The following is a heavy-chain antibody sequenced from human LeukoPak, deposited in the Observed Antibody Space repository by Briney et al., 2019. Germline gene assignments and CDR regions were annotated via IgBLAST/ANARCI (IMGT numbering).Heavy chain of an antibody. Sequence: SETLSLTCTVSGGSISSYYWSWIRQPPGKGLEWIGYIYHSGSTYYNPSLKSRVTISVDRSKNQFSLKLSSVTAADTAVYYCARGGITMVRGVIIPTNWFDPWGQGTLVTVSS. D-gene: IGHD3-10*01. V-gene: IGHV4-59*12. CDR1: GGSISSYY. CDR2: IYHSGST. J-gene: IGHJ5*02. CDR3: ARGGITMVRGVIIPTNWFDP.